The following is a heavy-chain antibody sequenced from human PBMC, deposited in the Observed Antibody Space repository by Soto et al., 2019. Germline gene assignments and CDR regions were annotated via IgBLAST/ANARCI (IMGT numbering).Heavy chain of an antibody. Sequence: GGSLRLSCAASGVTFSSYWMSWVRQAPGKGLEWVANIKQDGSEKYYVDSVKGRFTISRDNAKNSLYLQMNSLRAEDTAVYYCARDPEITIFGVVFDAFDIWGQGTMVTVSS. CDR3: ARDPEITIFGVVFDAFDI. J-gene: IGHJ3*02. D-gene: IGHD3-3*01. V-gene: IGHV3-7*01. CDR2: IKQDGSEK. CDR1: GVTFSSYW.